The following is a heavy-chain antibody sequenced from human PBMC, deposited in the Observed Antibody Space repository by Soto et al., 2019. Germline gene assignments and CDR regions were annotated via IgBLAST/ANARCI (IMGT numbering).Heavy chain of an antibody. CDR2: VIPTGGRT. J-gene: IGHJ4*02. CDR3: ARSLSGSSYFDF. D-gene: IGHD6-19*01. Sequence: QVQLVQSGAAVKKPGASVKVSCKASGYTFTDYYVHWVRQAPGQGLEWMGTVIPTGGRTSHAQNFQGRVTMTRDTSTTTVYMELSSLRFDDTAVYYCARSLSGSSYFDFWGQGTLVTVSS. V-gene: IGHV1-46*01. CDR1: GYTFTDYY.